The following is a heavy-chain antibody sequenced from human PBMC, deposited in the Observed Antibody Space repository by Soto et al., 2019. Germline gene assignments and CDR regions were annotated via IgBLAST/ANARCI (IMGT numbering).Heavy chain of an antibody. CDR2: SYYSGYS. V-gene: IGHV4-59*11. CDR1: GGSMKTHY. J-gene: IGHJ4*02. CDR3: ASLGGSYYRFDF. D-gene: IGHD1-26*01. Sequence: SETLSLTCTVSGGSMKTHYWSWIRQSPGKGLEWIGYSYYSGYSFYNPSLKSRATISVDTPKNQFSLRLSSVTAGDTAVYYCASLGGSYYRFDFWGQGNLVTVSS.